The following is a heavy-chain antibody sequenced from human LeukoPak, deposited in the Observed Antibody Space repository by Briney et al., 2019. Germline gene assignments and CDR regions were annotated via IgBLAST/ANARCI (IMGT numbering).Heavy chain of an antibody. D-gene: IGHD2-15*01. CDR1: GGSISSSIYY. J-gene: IGHJ4*02. Sequence: PSETLSLTCAVSGGSISSSIYYWGWIRQPPGKGPEWIGSIYYSVSSYYNPSLKSRVTISVDTSKNQFSLKLSSVTAADTAVYYCARSVRQVVSTFDYWGQGTLVTVSS. CDR2: IYYSVSS. V-gene: IGHV4-39*01. CDR3: ARSVRQVVSTFDY.